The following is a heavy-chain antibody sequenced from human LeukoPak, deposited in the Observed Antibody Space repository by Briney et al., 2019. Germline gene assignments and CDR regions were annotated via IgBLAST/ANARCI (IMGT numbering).Heavy chain of an antibody. CDR3: ARHRTAINRYGPYDAFDI. Sequence: GSLRLSCAASGFTFSSYSMNWVRQPPGKGLEWIGSIYYSGRTYYNPPLKSRVTISEDTSKNQFSLKLSSVTAADTAVYYCARHRTAINRYGPYDAFDIWGPGTMVTVSS. D-gene: IGHD5-18*01. V-gene: IGHV4-39*01. J-gene: IGHJ3*02. CDR2: IYYSGRT. CDR1: GFTFSSYSMN.